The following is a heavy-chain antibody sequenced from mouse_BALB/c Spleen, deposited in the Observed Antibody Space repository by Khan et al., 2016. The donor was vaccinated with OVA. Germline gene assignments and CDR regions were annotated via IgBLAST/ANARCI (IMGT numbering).Heavy chain of an antibody. CDR2: ISNLAYSI. V-gene: IGHV5-15*02. CDR3: ARSWAMDY. Sequence: DVMLVESGGGLVQPGGSRKLSCAASGFIFSDYGMAWVRQAPGKGPEWVAFISNLAYSIYYADTVTGRFTISRENAKNTLYLEMSSLRSEDTAMYYCARSWAMDYWGQGTSVTVSS. J-gene: IGHJ4*01. CDR1: GFIFSDYG.